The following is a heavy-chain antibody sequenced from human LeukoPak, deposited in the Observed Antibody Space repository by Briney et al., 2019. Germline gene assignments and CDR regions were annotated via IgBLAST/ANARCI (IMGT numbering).Heavy chain of an antibody. CDR3: AKSRSGGGSCYNY. CDR2: ISGSDDST. CDR1: GFIFSNYA. V-gene: IGHV3-23*01. Sequence: GGSLRPSCAASGFIFSNYAMSWVRQAPGKGLEWVSTISGSDDSTYYADSVRGRFTISRDNSKNTLYLQMNSLRAEDTAVYYCAKSRSGGGSCYNYWGQGTLVTVSS. J-gene: IGHJ4*02. D-gene: IGHD2-15*01.